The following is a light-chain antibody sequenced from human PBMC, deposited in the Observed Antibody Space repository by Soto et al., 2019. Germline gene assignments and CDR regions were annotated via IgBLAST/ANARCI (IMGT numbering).Light chain of an antibody. J-gene: IGKJ3*01. CDR3: QQSYSTLFT. CDR1: QTIATF. CDR2: TAS. Sequence: DIQMTQSPSSLSASVGDRVTITCRASQTIATFLNWYQQKPGKAPNLVIYTASSLQSGVPSRFSGSGSGTDFTLTISSLQPEDFATYYCQQSYSTLFTFGPGTKVDI. V-gene: IGKV1-39*01.